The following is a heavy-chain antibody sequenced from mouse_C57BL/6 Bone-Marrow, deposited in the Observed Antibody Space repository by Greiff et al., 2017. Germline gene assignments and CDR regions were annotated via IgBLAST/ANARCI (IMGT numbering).Heavy chain of an antibody. CDR3: ARYRQLLRDGAMDY. CDR2: ISHGAGST. CDR1: GFTFSDYY. V-gene: IGHV5-12*01. D-gene: IGHD1-1*01. J-gene: IGHJ4*01. Sequence: DVLLVESGGGLVQPGGSLTLSCAASGFTFSDYYMYWVRQTPEHRLEWIAYISHGAGSTSYPDTVKGRFTLARDNANNTPYLQMSRLKSEDTAMYYCARYRQLLRDGAMDYWGQGTSVTVSS.